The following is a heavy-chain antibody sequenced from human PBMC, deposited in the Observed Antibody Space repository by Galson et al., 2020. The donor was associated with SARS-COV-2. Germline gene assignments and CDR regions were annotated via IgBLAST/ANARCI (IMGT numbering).Heavy chain of an antibody. Sequence: GGSLRLSCAASGFTFSSYAMHWVRQAPGKGLEWVAVISYDGSNKYYADSVKGRFTISRDNSKNTLYLQMNSLRAEDTAVYYCARSLLLGADYWGQGTLVTVSS. CDR1: GFTFSSYA. D-gene: IGHD2-21*01. CDR2: ISYDGSNK. J-gene: IGHJ4*02. V-gene: IGHV3-30*04. CDR3: ARSLLLGADY.